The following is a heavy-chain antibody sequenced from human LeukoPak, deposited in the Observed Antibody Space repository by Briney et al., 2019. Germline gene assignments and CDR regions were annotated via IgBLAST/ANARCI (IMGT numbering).Heavy chain of an antibody. Sequence: GGSLRLSCAASGFTFSSYNMNWVRQAPGKGLEWVSSITSSSSYIYYADSVKGRFTISRDNSKNTLYLQMNSLRAEDTAVYYCAKGGGPIGFDYWGQGTLVTVSS. V-gene: IGHV3-21*04. CDR1: GFTFSSYN. CDR2: ITSSSSYI. CDR3: AKGGGPIGFDY. D-gene: IGHD2-15*01. J-gene: IGHJ4*02.